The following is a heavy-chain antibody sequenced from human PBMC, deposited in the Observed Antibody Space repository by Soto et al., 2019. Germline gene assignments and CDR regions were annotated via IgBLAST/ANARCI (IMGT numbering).Heavy chain of an antibody. J-gene: IGHJ4*02. CDR2: INHSGST. D-gene: IGHD3-10*01. Sequence: PSETLSLTCAVYGGSFCGYYWSWIRQPPGKGLEWIGEINHSGSTNYNPSLKSRVTISLDTSKNQFSLKLSSVTAADTAVYYCARDYGRNFAYWGQGTLVTV. CDR1: GGSFCGYY. CDR3: ARDYGRNFAY. V-gene: IGHV4-34*01.